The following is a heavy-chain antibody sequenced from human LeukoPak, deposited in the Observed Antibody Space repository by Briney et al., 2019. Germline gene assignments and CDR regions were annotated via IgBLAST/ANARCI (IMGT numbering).Heavy chain of an antibody. CDR1: GSSFSNYA. J-gene: IGHJ5*02. D-gene: IGHD2-2*01. CDR2: ISCDGSNK. CDR3: ARRGRYCSSTSCNNWFDP. V-gene: IGHV3-30-3*01. Sequence: GGSLRLSCVSSGSSFSNYAMSWVRQAPGKGLEWVAVISCDGSNKYYADSVKGRFTISRDNSKNTLYLQMNSLRAEDTAVYYCARRGRYCSSTSCNNWFDPWGQGTLVTVSS.